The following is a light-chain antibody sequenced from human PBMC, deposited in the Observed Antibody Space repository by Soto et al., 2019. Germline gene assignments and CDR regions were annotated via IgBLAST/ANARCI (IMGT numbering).Light chain of an antibody. CDR3: SSYASTSTYV. J-gene: IGLJ1*01. CDR2: DVS. Sequence: QSVLTQPASVSGSPGQSITISCTGTSGDIGYYNYVSWYQHHPGKAPKLIIYDVSNRPSGVSNRFSGSKSGNTASLTISGLQAEDEADYFCSSYASTSTYVFGTGTKLTVL. CDR1: SGDIGYYNY. V-gene: IGLV2-14*01.